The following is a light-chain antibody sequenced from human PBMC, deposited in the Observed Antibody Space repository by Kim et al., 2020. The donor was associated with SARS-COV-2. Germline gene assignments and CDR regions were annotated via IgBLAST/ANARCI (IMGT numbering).Light chain of an antibody. Sequence: QSALTQPRSVSGSPGQSVTISCTGTSNDVGRYNYVSWYQHHPGKAPKLMIYDVTKRPSGVPDRFSGSKSGNTASLTISGLQAEDEADYYCSSYAGTYTWVFGGGTQLTVL. J-gene: IGLJ3*02. CDR2: DVT. CDR3: SSYAGTYTWV. V-gene: IGLV2-11*01. CDR1: SNDVGRYNY.